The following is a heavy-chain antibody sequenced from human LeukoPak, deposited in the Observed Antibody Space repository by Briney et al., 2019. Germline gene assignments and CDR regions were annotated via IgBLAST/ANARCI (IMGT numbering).Heavy chain of an antibody. V-gene: IGHV3-48*04. J-gene: IGHJ6*03. CDR2: ISSSSSTI. Sequence: GGSLRLSCAASGFTFSSYSMNWVRQAPGKGLEWVSYISSSSSTIYYADSVKGRFTISRDNAKNSLYLQMNSLRAEDTAVYYCARDREGYQLPQMRSYFYMDVWGKGTTVTISS. CDR1: GFTFSSYS. D-gene: IGHD2-2*01. CDR3: ARDREGYQLPQMRSYFYMDV.